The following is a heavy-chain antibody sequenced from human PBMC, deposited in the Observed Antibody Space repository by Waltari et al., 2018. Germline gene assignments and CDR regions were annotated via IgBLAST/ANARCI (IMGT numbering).Heavy chain of an antibody. J-gene: IGHJ4*02. Sequence: QITLKESGPTLVKPTQTLTLTCTFSGFSLSTSGVGVGWIRQPPGKALEWLALIYWNDDKRYSPSLKSRLTITKDTSKNQVVLTMTNMDPVDTATYYCAHREEYYYGSEDFDYWGQGTLVTVSS. V-gene: IGHV2-5*01. CDR1: GFSLSTSGVG. CDR3: AHREEYYYGSEDFDY. CDR2: IYWNDDK. D-gene: IGHD3-10*01.